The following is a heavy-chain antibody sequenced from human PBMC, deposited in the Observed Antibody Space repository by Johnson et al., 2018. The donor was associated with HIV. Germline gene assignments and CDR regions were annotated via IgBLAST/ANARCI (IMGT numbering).Heavy chain of an antibody. J-gene: IGHJ3*02. CDR2: ISYDGTNK. CDR1: GFTFSNYP. Sequence: QVQLVESGGGVVQPGRSLRLSCAASGFTFSNYPMYWVRQAPGKGLEWLAFISYDGTNKDHADSVKGRFTISRDNAKNSLYLQMNSLRAEDTAVYYCARRGLGDAFDIWGQGTMVTVSS. CDR3: ARRGLGDAFDI. D-gene: IGHD3-10*01. V-gene: IGHV3-30-3*01.